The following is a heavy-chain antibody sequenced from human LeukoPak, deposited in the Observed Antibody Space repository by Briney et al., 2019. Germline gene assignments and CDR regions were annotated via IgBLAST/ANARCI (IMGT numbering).Heavy chain of an antibody. CDR2: ISSSSSTI. D-gene: IGHD1-14*01. V-gene: IGHV3-48*01. J-gene: IGHJ4*02. CDR3: ARKLTGVDY. Sequence: GGSLRLSCAASGFTFSSYSMNWVRQAPGKGLEWVSYISSSSSTIYYADSVKGRFTISRDNAKNSLYLQMNSLRAEDSAVYYRARKLTGVDYWGQGTLVTVSS. CDR1: GFTFSSYS.